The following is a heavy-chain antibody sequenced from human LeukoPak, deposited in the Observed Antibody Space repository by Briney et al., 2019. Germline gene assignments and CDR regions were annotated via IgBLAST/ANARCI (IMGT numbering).Heavy chain of an antibody. D-gene: IGHD3-10*01. Sequence: PGGSLRLSCAASGFTFSSYWMSWVRQAPGKGLEWVAYIKQDGSEKYHVDSVKGRFTISRDNAKTSLYLQMNSLRAEDTAVYYCARNRHGMVRGAKPNWFDPWGQGTLVTVSS. CDR2: IKQDGSEK. J-gene: IGHJ5*02. CDR1: GFTFSSYW. CDR3: ARNRHGMVRGAKPNWFDP. V-gene: IGHV3-7*01.